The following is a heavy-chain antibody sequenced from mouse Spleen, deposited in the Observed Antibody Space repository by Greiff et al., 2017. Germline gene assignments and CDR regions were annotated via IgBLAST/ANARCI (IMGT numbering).Heavy chain of an antibody. CDR2: ISSGGDYI. J-gene: IGHJ2*01. CDR3: TREGSLYDSYYFDY. CDR1: GFTFSSYA. Sequence: EVKLMESGEGLVKPGGSLKLSCAASGFTFSSYAMSWVRQTPEKRLEWVAYISSGGDYIYYADTVKGRFTISRDNARNTLYLQMSSLKSEDTAMYYCTREGSLYDSYYFDYWGQGTTLTVSS. D-gene: IGHD2-3*01. V-gene: IGHV5-9-1*02.